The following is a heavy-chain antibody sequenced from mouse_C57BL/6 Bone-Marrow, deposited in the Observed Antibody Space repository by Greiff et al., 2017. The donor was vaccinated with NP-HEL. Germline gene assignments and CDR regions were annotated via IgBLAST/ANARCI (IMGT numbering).Heavy chain of an antibody. CDR3: ARSPYDYDGYWYFDV. V-gene: IGHV3-8*01. CDR1: GYSITSDY. Sequence: EVKLVESGPGLAKPSQTLSLTCSVTGYSITSDYWNWIRKFPGNKLEYMGYISYSGSTYYNPSLKSRISITRDTSKNQYYLQLNSVTTEDTATYYCARSPYDYDGYWYFDVWGTGTTVTVSS. CDR2: ISYSGST. J-gene: IGHJ1*03. D-gene: IGHD2-4*01.